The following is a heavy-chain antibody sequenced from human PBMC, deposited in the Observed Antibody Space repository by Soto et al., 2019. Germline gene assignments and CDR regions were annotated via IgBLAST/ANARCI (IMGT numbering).Heavy chain of an antibody. D-gene: IGHD5-12*01. CDR2: IYYSGST. CDR3: ARGGSGSDWGVDY. Sequence: PSETLSLTCTVSIGSISISRYSWIWIRQPPGKGLEWIGSIYYSGSTYYNPSLKSRVTISVDTSKNQFSLTLSSVTAADTAVYYCARGGSGSDWGVDYWGQGTLVTVSS. CDR1: IGSISISRYS. V-gene: IGHV4-39*01. J-gene: IGHJ4*02.